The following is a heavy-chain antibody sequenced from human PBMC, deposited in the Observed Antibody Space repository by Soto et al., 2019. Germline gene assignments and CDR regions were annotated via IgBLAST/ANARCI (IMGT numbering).Heavy chain of an antibody. CDR1: GYTFTGYY. D-gene: IGHD4-17*01. CDR3: ARGGQAYGDYLNYYYYYGMDV. Sequence: ASVKVSCKASGYTFTGYYMHWVRQAPGQGLEWMGWINPNSGGTNYAQKFQGWVTMTRDTSISTAYMELSRLRSDDTAVYYCARGGQAYGDYLNYYYYYGMDVWGQGTTATVSS. J-gene: IGHJ6*02. CDR2: INPNSGGT. V-gene: IGHV1-2*04.